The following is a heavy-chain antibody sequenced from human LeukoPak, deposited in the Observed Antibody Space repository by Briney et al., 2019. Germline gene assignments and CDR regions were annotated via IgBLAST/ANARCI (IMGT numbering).Heavy chain of an antibody. CDR2: IYPGDSDT. CDR1: GCGFSSSW. Sequence: GESLKISCYGSGCGFSSSWIGWVRQMPGKGLEWMGFIYPGDSDTRYSPSFQAQVTISADKSIGTAFLQWRSLKASDTAMYYCAVGTTPYFVDYWGQGTLVTVSS. V-gene: IGHV5-51*01. D-gene: IGHD2/OR15-2a*01. J-gene: IGHJ4*02. CDR3: AVGTTPYFVDY.